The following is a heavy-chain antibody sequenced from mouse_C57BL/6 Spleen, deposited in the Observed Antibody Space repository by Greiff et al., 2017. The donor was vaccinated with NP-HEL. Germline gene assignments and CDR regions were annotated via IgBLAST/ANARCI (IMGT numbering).Heavy chain of an antibody. Sequence: EVMLVESGGGLVKPGGSLKLSCAASGFTFSSYAMSWVRQTPEKRLEWVATISDGGSYTYYPDNVKGRFTISRDNAKNNLYLQMSHLKSEDTAMYYCARYRVVAPYWYFDVWGTGTTVTVSS. V-gene: IGHV5-4*03. CDR3: ARYRVVAPYWYFDV. CDR1: GFTFSSYA. D-gene: IGHD1-1*01. J-gene: IGHJ1*03. CDR2: ISDGGSYT.